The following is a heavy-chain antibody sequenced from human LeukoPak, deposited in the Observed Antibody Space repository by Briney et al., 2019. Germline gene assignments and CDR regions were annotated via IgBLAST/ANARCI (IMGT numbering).Heavy chain of an antibody. V-gene: IGHV3-30*04. CDR1: GFTFSSYA. D-gene: IGHD6-13*01. CDR2: ISYDGSNK. Sequence: GGSLRLSCAASGFTFSSYAMHWVRQAPGKGLEWVAVISYDGSNKYYADSVKGRFTISRDNSKNTLYLQMNSLRAEDTAVYYCARGGKQLVPREFDYWGQGTLVTVSS. CDR3: ARGGKQLVPREFDY. J-gene: IGHJ4*02.